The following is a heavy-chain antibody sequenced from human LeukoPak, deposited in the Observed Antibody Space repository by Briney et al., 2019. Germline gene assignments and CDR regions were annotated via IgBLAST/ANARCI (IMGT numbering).Heavy chain of an antibody. D-gene: IGHD4-23*01. V-gene: IGHV4-39*07. CDR3: ARDRLRWPKIDY. J-gene: IGHJ4*02. Sequence: SETLSLTCTVSGGSISSSDYYWGWIRQPPGKGLEWIGSIYYSVTTYYNPSLKSRITISVDTSKNQFSLKLNSVTAADTAVYYCARDRLRWPKIDYWGQGTLVTVSS. CDR1: GGSISSSDYY. CDR2: IYYSVTT.